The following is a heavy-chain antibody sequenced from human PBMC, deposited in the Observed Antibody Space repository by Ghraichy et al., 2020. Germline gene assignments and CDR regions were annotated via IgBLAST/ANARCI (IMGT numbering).Heavy chain of an antibody. J-gene: IGHJ2*01. CDR3: ARDDDTSAYYWYFGL. CDR1: GFTLSHYG. Sequence: GGSLRLSCAASGFTLSHYGMHWVRQAPGRGLEWVAALWSGGSIKYYADSVEGRFTVSRDNSKNTLYLQMNSLRVEDTAVYYCARDDDTSAYYWYFGLWGRGTLVSVSS. CDR2: LWSGGSIK. V-gene: IGHV3-33*01. D-gene: IGHD3-22*01.